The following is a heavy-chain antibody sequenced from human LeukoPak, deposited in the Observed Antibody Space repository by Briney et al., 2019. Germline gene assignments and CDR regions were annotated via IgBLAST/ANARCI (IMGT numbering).Heavy chain of an antibody. D-gene: IGHD2/OR15-2a*01. V-gene: IGHV3-21*01. CDR2: ISSSSSYI. J-gene: IGHJ4*02. Sequence: GGSLRLSCAASGFTFSSYSMNWVRQAPGKGLEWVSSISSSSSYIYYADSVKGRFTISRDNAKNSLYLQMNSLRAEDTAVYYCARDLREGGTSFDYWGQGTLVTVSS. CDR3: ARDLREGGTSFDY. CDR1: GFTFSSYS.